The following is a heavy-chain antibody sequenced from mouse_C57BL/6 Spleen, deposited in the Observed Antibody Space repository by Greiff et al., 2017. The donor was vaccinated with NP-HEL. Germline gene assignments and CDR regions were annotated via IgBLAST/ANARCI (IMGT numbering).Heavy chain of an antibody. V-gene: IGHV1-50*01. CDR1: GYTFTSYW. J-gene: IGHJ3*01. CDR2: IDPSDSYT. CDR3: AVYSNTWFAY. D-gene: IGHD2-5*01. Sequence: QVQLQQPGAELVKPGASEKLSCKASGYTFTSYWMQWVKQRPGQGLEWIGEIDPSDSYTNYNQKFKGKATLTVDTSSSTAYMQLSSLTSEDSAVYYCAVYSNTWFAYWGQGTLVTVSA.